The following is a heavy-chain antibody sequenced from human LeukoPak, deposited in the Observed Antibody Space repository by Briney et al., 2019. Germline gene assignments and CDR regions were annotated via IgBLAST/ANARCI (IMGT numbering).Heavy chain of an antibody. Sequence: GGSLRLSCAASGFTFSNYWMHWVRQAPGKGLVWVSRINTDGSTSYADSVKGRFTISRDNSKNTLSLQMSSLRAEDTAVYYCAREGGSSGWLLRGDYFDYWGQGTLVTVSS. J-gene: IGHJ4*02. V-gene: IGHV3-74*01. CDR2: INTDGST. CDR1: GFTFSNYW. CDR3: AREGGSSGWLLRGDYFDY. D-gene: IGHD6-19*01.